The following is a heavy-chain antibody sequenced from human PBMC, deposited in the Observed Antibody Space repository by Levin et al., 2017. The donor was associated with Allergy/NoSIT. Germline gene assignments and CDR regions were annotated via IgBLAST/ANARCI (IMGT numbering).Heavy chain of an antibody. CDR3: TKGHDSGVDE. Sequence: SCAASGFSVSNHYMTWVRQGPGKGLECVSVIYSDGSTYYADSVRGRFTISRDSFRNTLSLQMNSLRDDDTAVYYCTKGHDSGVDEWGQGTLVTVSS. CDR2: IYSDGST. D-gene: IGHD3-3*01. CDR1: GFSVSNHY. V-gene: IGHV3-53*01. J-gene: IGHJ4*02.